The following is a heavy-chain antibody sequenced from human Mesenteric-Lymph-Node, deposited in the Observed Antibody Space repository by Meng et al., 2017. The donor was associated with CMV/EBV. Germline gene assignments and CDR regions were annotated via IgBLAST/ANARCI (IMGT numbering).Heavy chain of an antibody. Sequence: ASVTVSCKASGYTFTGYYMHWVRQAPGQGPEWMGWINPNSGGTNYAQKFQGRVTMTRDTSISTAYMELSRLRSDDTAVYYCARDSAVVRSGSSSFSRKYGMDVWGQGTTVTVSS. J-gene: IGHJ6*02. V-gene: IGHV1-2*02. CDR2: INPNSGGT. D-gene: IGHD6-6*01. CDR1: GYTFTGYY. CDR3: ARDSAVVRSGSSSFSRKYGMDV.